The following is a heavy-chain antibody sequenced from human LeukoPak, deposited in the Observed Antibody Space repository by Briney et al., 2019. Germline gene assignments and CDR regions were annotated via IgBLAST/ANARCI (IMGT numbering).Heavy chain of an antibody. CDR2: INHSGST. J-gene: IGHJ6*03. CDR3: ARVNDFWSVYYYYYYMDV. Sequence: PSETLSLTCAVYGGSFSGYYWSWIRQPPGKGLEWIGEINHSGSTNYNPSLKSRVTISVDTSKNQFSLKLSSVTAADTAVYYCARVNDFWSVYYYYYYMDVWGKGTTVTVSS. D-gene: IGHD3-3*01. CDR1: GGSFSGYY. V-gene: IGHV4-34*01.